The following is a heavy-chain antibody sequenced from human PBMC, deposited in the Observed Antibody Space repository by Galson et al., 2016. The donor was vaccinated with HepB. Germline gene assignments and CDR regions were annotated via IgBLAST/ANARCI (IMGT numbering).Heavy chain of an antibody. CDR2: LSSSRSSVI. Sequence: SLRLSCAASGFTFSSYSMNWVRQAPGKGLEWVSYLSSSRSSVIFYADSVKGRFTISRDNSKNTLYLRMNSLRVEDTAVYYCAGDDGNSRGFQYWGQGTLVTVAS. CDR1: GFTFSSYS. CDR3: AGDDGNSRGFQY. D-gene: IGHD4-11*01. V-gene: IGHV3-48*04. J-gene: IGHJ4*02.